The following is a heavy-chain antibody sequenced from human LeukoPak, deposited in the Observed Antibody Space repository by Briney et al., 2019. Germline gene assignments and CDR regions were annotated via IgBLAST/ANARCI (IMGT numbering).Heavy chain of an antibody. D-gene: IGHD6-13*01. Sequence: SETLSLTCTVSGGSISTYYWSWIRQPPGKGLEWIGYIYNSGSTNYNPSLKSRVTISVDTSRNQFSLKLSSVTAADTAVYYCARENSNSWYLDYWGQGTLVTVSS. V-gene: IGHV4-59*01. CDR3: ARENSNSWYLDY. CDR2: IYNSGST. CDR1: GGSISTYY. J-gene: IGHJ4*02.